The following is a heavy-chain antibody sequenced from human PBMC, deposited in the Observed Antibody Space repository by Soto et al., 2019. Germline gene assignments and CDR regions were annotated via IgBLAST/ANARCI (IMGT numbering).Heavy chain of an antibody. D-gene: IGHD2-8*02. CDR1: GYTFTGYY. V-gene: IGHV1-2*02. J-gene: IGHJ6*02. Sequence: ASVKVSCKASGYTFTGYYMHWVRQAPGQGLEWMGWINPNSGGTKYAQKFQGRVTMTRDTSISTAYMELSRLRSDDTAVYYCARVRASGAPPYYYYYGMDVWRQGTTVTVSS. CDR2: INPNSGGT. CDR3: ARVRASGAPPYYYYYGMDV.